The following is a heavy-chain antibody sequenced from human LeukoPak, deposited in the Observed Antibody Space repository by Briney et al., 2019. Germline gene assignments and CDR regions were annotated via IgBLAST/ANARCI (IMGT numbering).Heavy chain of an antibody. Sequence: GSLRLSCAASGFTFSSYAMSWVRQAPGKGLEWVSLISTSGNTHYADSVKGRFIISRDNSQSTLYLQMNSLREDDTAVYFCAKDLDSSGYYTSDPWGQGILVTVSS. V-gene: IGHV3-23*01. CDR2: ISTSGNT. J-gene: IGHJ5*02. CDR3: AKDLDSSGYYTSDP. CDR1: GFTFSSYA. D-gene: IGHD3-22*01.